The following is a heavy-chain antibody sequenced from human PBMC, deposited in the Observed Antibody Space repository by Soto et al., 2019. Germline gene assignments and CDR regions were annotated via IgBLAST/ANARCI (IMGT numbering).Heavy chain of an antibody. D-gene: IGHD4-17*01. CDR3: ARDRGDYGDYEVDY. V-gene: IGHV4-38-2*02. CDR1: GYSISSGYY. CDR2: IYHSGST. Sequence: QVQLQESGPGLVKPSETLSLTCAVSGYSISSGYYWGWIRQPPGKGLEWIGSIYHSGSTYYNPSLKSRVTISVDTSKNQFSLKLSSVTAADTAVYYCARDRGDYGDYEVDYWGQGTLVTVSS. J-gene: IGHJ4*02.